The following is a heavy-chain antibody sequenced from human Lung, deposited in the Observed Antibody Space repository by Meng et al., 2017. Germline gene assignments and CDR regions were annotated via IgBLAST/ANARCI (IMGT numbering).Heavy chain of an antibody. Sequence: QGELQQWGAGLLKPSETLSLSCAVYGGSFSGYYWSWIRQPPGKGLEWIGEINHSGSTNYNPSLESRVTISVDTSKNQFSLKLSSVTAADTAVYYCARPKQANWYFDLWGRGTLVTVSS. CDR2: INHSGST. J-gene: IGHJ2*01. D-gene: IGHD1/OR15-1a*01. CDR3: ARPKQANWYFDL. V-gene: IGHV4-34*01. CDR1: GGSFSGYY.